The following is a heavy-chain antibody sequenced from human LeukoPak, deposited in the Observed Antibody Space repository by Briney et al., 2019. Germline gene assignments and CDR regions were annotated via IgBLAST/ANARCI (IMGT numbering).Heavy chain of an antibody. V-gene: IGHV3-30-3*01. J-gene: IGHJ2*01. CDR1: GFTFSSYA. Sequence: GRSLRLSCAASGFTFSSYAMHWVRQAPGKGLEWVAVMSYDGYNKYYADSVRGRFTISRDNSKNTLFLQMNSLRAEDTAVYYCARDEGYSYGTYWYFDLWGRGTLVTVSS. D-gene: IGHD5-18*01. CDR2: MSYDGYNK. CDR3: ARDEGYSYGTYWYFDL.